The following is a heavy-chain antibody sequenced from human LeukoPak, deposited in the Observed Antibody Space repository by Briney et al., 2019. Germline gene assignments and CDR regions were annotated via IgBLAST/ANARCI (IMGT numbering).Heavy chain of an antibody. J-gene: IGHJ4*02. Sequence: PGGSLRLSCVGSGFIFSSFAMGWVRQAPGKGLEWVSTISGGGGYTYFADSVKGRFTVSRDDSKSMHFLQMNSLRPEDTALYFCAKRITMSAGYYLDSWGRGTLVTVSS. D-gene: IGHD2-15*01. CDR3: AKRITMSAGYYLDS. CDR2: ISGGGGYT. V-gene: IGHV3-23*01. CDR1: GFIFSSFA.